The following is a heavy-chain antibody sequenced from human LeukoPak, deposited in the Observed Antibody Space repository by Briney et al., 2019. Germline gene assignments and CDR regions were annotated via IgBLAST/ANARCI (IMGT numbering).Heavy chain of an antibody. V-gene: IGHV4-38-2*02. CDR2: IYHSGST. Sequence: SETLSLTCNVSGYSIRGGYYWGWLRHPPGKGLEWIGIIYHSGSTYYNPSLKSRITILVDTSKNQFSLKLSSVTAADTAVYYCARDWSTTSHYYMDVWGKGTTVTVSS. D-gene: IGHD2-2*01. CDR1: GYSIRGGYY. CDR3: ARDWSTTSHYYMDV. J-gene: IGHJ6*03.